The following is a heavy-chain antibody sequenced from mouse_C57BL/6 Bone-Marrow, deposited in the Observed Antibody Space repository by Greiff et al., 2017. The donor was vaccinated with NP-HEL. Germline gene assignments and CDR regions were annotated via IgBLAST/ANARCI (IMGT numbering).Heavy chain of an antibody. V-gene: IGHV5-16*01. CDR3: ARDYGPARGWYFDV. J-gene: IGHJ1*03. D-gene: IGHD3-3*01. CDR1: GFTFSDYY. Sequence: EVMLVESEGGLVQPGSSMKLSCTASGFTFSDYYMAWVRQVPEKGLEWVANINYDGSSTYYLDSLKSRFIISRDNAKNILYLQMSSLKSEDTATDDCARDYGPARGWYFDVWGTGTTVTVSS. CDR2: INYDGSST.